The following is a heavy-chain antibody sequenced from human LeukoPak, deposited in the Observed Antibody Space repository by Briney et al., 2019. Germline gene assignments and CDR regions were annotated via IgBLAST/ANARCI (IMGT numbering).Heavy chain of an antibody. CDR3: AKDQVYSSSWRDY. J-gene: IGHJ4*02. V-gene: IGHV3-9*01. CDR1: GFTFDDYA. D-gene: IGHD6-13*01. Sequence: GGSLRLSCAASGFTFDDYAMHWVRQAPGKGLEWVSGISWNSGSIGYADSVKGRFTISRDNAKNTLYLQMNSLRAEDTAVYYRAKDQVYSSSWRDYWGQGTLVTVSS. CDR2: ISWNSGSI.